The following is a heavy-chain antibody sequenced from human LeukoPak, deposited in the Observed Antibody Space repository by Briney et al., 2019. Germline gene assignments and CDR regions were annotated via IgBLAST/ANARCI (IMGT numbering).Heavy chain of an antibody. CDR2: IYYSGST. D-gene: IGHD3-3*02. J-gene: IGHJ6*02. Sequence: SETLSLTCTVSGGSFTTHYWSWIRQPPGKGLEWIGDIYYSGSTYYNPSLKSRVTISIDTSKNQFSLELRSVTAADTAVYYCARGGIFVVVPPGDYGMDVWGQGTTVTVSS. CDR3: ARGGIFVVVPPGDYGMDV. CDR1: GGSFTTHY. V-gene: IGHV4-59*06.